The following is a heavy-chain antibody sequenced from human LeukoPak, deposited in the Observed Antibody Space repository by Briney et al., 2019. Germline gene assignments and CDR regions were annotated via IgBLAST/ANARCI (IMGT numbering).Heavy chain of an antibody. CDR1: GFSFSSYA. D-gene: IGHD3-3*01. CDR3: AKAIAGYDFWSGYLGGYFDY. CDR2: ISGSGDST. J-gene: IGHJ4*02. Sequence: GGSLRLSCAASGFSFSSYAMSWVRQAPGKGLQWVSAISGSGDSTYYADSVKGRFTISRDNSRNTLYLQMNSLRAEDTAVYYCAKAIAGYDFWSGYLGGYFDYWGQGTLVTVSS. V-gene: IGHV3-23*01.